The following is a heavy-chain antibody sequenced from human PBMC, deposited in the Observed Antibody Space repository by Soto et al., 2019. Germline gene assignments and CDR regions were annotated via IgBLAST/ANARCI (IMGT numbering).Heavy chain of an antibody. V-gene: IGHV3-30-3*01. D-gene: IGHD2-15*01. CDR3: ARDGGYCSGGSCYSGVPWFDP. J-gene: IGHJ5*02. CDR2: ISYDGSNK. Sequence: GGSLRLSCAASGFTFSNYAMQWVRQAPGKGLEWVAVISYDGSNKYYADFVKGRFTISRDNSKNTLYLQMNSPSTEDTSVYYCARDGGYCSGGSCYSGVPWFDPWGQGTLVTVSS. CDR1: GFTFSNYA.